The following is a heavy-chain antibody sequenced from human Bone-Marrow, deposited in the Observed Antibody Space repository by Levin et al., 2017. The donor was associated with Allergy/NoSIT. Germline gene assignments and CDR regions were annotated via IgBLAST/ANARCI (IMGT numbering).Heavy chain of an antibody. V-gene: IGHV4-59*08. J-gene: IGHJ4*02. Sequence: KPSETLSLTCTVSGGPVTGYYWSWIRQPPGKGLEWIGYLYYSGNTNYNPSLKSRVTISVDTSKNQFSLNVTSVTAADTAVYYCARRVLTYSGSGSYFDHWGQGALVTVSS. D-gene: IGHD3-10*01. CDR1: GGPVTGYY. CDR3: ARRVLTYSGSGSYFDH. CDR2: LYYSGNT.